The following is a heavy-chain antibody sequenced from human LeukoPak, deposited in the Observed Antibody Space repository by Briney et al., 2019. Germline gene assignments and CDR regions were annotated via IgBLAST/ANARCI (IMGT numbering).Heavy chain of an antibody. D-gene: IGHD2-15*01. CDR3: ARDRVVAAPFDY. CDR1: EFTFSSYS. Sequence: GGSLRLSCAASEFTFSSYSMNWVRQAPGKGLEWVSSISSSSSYIYYADSVKGRFTISRDNAKNSLYLQMNSLRAEDTAVYYCARDRVVAAPFDYWGQGTLVTVSS. V-gene: IGHV3-21*01. J-gene: IGHJ4*02. CDR2: ISSSSSYI.